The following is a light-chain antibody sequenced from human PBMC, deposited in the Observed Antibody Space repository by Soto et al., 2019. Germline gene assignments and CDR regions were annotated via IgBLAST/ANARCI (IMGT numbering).Light chain of an antibody. J-gene: IGKJ4*01. CDR1: QFIGRY. V-gene: IGKV3-11*01. CDR2: DAS. CDR3: QQRANWPRAT. Sequence: EIVVTQSPATLSLSPGERATLSCRASQFIGRYLDWYQQKPGQAPRLLIYDASNRATGIPARFSGSGSGTDFTLTISCLEPEDFAVYYCQQRANWPRATFGGGTRVEI.